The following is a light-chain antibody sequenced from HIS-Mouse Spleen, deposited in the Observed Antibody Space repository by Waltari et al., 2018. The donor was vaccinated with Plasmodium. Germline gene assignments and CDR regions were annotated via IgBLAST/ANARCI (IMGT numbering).Light chain of an antibody. CDR3: QQYYSTPLT. CDR2: WAS. J-gene: IGKJ4*01. CDR1: QGVLYSSNNKNY. Sequence: DIVMTQSPDSLAVSLGERATINCKSSQGVLYSSNNKNYLAWYQQKPGQPPQLLMYWASTREFGVPDRFSGSGSGTDFTLTISSLQAEEVAVYYCQQYYSTPLTFGGGTKVEIK. V-gene: IGKV4-1*01.